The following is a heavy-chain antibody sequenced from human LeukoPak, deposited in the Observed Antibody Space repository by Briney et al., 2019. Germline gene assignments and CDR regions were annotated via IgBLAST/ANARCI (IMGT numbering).Heavy chain of an antibody. CDR1: GYTLTSYY. CDR3: ARYGFSSSWQGGWHAFDI. J-gene: IGHJ3*02. Sequence: VASVKVSCKASGYTLTSYYMHWVRQAPGQGLEWMGIINPTVGDTIYAQKFQGRVTMTRDMTTSTVYMELSSLRSDDTAVYYCARYGFSSSWQGGWHAFDIWGQGTMVTVSS. CDR2: INPTVGDT. V-gene: IGHV1-46*01. D-gene: IGHD6-13*01.